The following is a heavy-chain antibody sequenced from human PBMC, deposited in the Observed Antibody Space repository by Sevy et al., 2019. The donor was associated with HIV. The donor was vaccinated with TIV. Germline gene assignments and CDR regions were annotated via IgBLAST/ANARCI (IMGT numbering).Heavy chain of an antibody. CDR1: GFTFSSYG. D-gene: IGHD3-10*01. V-gene: IGHV3-30*02. Sequence: GGSPRLSCAASGFTFSSYGMHWVRQAPGKGLEWVAFIRYDGSNKYYADSVKGRFTISRDNSKNTLYLQMNSLRGDDTSLYYCAKGLGMVQGALLSDDIWGQGTMVTVSS. CDR3: AKGLGMVQGALLSDDI. CDR2: IRYDGSNK. J-gene: IGHJ3*02.